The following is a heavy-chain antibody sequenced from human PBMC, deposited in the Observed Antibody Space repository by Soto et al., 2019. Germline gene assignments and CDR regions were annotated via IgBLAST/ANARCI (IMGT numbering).Heavy chain of an antibody. D-gene: IGHD2-15*01. CDR3: ASSYCSGGSCYDYYYGMDV. CDR2: INAGNGNT. J-gene: IGHJ6*02. V-gene: IGHV1-3*05. CDR1: GYTFTSYA. Sequence: QVQLVQSGAEEKKPGASVKVSCKASGYTFTSYAMHWVRQAPGQRLEWMGWINAGNGNTKYSQKFQGRVTITRDTSASTAYMELSSLRSEDTAVYYCASSYCSGGSCYDYYYGMDVWDQGTTVTVSS.